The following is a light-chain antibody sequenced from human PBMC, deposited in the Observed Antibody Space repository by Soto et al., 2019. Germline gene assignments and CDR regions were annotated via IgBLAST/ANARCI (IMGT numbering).Light chain of an antibody. V-gene: IGLV2-14*03. Sequence: QSALTQPASVSGSPGQSITISCTGTSSDVGGYNYVSWYQQHPGKAPKVLIYDVSNRPSGVSNRFSGSKSGNTASLTISVLQAEDEADYYCISYTRSSTLVFGGVTKLTVL. CDR3: ISYTRSSTLV. CDR1: SSDVGGYNY. CDR2: DVS. J-gene: IGLJ3*02.